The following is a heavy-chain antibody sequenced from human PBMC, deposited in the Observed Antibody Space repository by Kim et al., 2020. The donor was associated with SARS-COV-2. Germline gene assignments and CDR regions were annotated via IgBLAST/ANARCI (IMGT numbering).Heavy chain of an antibody. J-gene: IGHJ4*02. D-gene: IGHD5-12*01. Sequence: SVKVSCKASGGTFSSYAISWVRQAPGQGLEWMGGIIPIFGTANYAQKFQGRVTITADESTSTAYMELSSLRSEDTAVYYCARDLLLGDSANYWGQGTLVTVSS. CDR1: GGTFSSYA. CDR2: IIPIFGTA. CDR3: ARDLLLGDSANY. V-gene: IGHV1-69*13.